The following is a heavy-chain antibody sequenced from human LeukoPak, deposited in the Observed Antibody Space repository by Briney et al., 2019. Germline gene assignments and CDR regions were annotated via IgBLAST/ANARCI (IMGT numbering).Heavy chain of an antibody. D-gene: IGHD3-16*01. Sequence: GGSLRLSCSASGFTSRTYDMGWVRQAPGKGLEWVSIISDNTYYADSAKGRFTISRDNSKSTLYLQMNSLTAEDTAVYFCARTLGPGRHYFECWGQGTLVTVSS. CDR1: GFTSRTYD. CDR2: ISDNT. J-gene: IGHJ4*01. V-gene: IGHV3-23*01. CDR3: ARTLGPGRHYFEC.